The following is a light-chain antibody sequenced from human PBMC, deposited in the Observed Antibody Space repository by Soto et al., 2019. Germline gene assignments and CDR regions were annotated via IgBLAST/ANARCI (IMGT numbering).Light chain of an antibody. Sequence: QSALTQPASVSGSPGQSITISCTGTSSDVGAYNLVSWYQVHPGKAPKLMIFEVTKRPSGISNRFSGSKSGNTASLTISGLQTEDEANYLCCSYGGRPYVVGTGTKVTVL. CDR3: CSYGGRPYV. CDR2: EVT. J-gene: IGLJ1*01. CDR1: SSDVGAYNL. V-gene: IGLV2-23*02.